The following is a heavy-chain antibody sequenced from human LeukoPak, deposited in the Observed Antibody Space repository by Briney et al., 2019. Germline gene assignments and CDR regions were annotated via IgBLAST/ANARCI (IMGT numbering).Heavy chain of an antibody. J-gene: IGHJ6*03. D-gene: IGHD2-15*01. CDR3: ARAGGSGGSYYYYYRDV. CDR2: IRSRIDII. V-gene: IGHV3-48*02. Sequence: GGSLRLSCAASGFTFNNYGMNWVRQAPGKGLGWVSYIRSRIDIIYYADSVEGRFTISRDDAKNSLYLEMNRLRDEDTAVYYCARAGGSGGSYYYYYRDVWGKGTSVTVSS. CDR1: GFTFNNYG.